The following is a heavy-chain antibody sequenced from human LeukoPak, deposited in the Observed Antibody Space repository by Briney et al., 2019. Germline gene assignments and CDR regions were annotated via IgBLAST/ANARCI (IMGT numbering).Heavy chain of an antibody. CDR3: ARDPLSTNDFDI. D-gene: IGHD1-1*01. CDR1: GGSITNSY. V-gene: IGHV4-59*01. CDR2: INYSGST. J-gene: IGHJ3*02. Sequence: PSETLSLTCTVSGGSITNSYWNWIRQSPGKGLEWIGYINYSGSTNYNPSLKSRVTISVGTSKNQFSLKLSSVTAADTAVYFCARDPLSTNDFDIWGQGTIVTVSS.